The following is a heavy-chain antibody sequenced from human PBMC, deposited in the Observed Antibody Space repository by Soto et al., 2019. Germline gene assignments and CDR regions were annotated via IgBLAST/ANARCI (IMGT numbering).Heavy chain of an antibody. CDR1: GYTFTSYG. CDR2: ISAYNGNT. D-gene: IGHD3-22*01. CDR3: ASAGEDYYDSSGYYYAY. J-gene: IGHJ4*02. V-gene: IGHV1-18*04. Sequence: ASVKVSCKASGYTFTSYGISWVRQAPGQGLEWMGWISAYNGNTNYAQKVQGRVTITTDESTSTAYMELSSLRSEDTAVYYCASAGEDYYDSSGYYYAYWGQGTLVTVSS.